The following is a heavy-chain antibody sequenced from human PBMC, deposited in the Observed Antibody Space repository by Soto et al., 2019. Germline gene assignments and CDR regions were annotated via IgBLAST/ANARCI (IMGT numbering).Heavy chain of an antibody. D-gene: IGHD2-15*01. V-gene: IGHV1-69*02. Sequence: QVQLVQSGAEVKKPGSSVKVSCKASGGTFSSYTISWVRQAPGQGLEWMGRIIPILGIANYAQKFQGRVTITAAKSTSTAYMELCSLRSENTAVYYCATAARGLQYGMDVWGQGTTVTVSS. CDR3: ATAARGLQYGMDV. CDR2: IIPILGIA. J-gene: IGHJ6*02. CDR1: GGTFSSYT.